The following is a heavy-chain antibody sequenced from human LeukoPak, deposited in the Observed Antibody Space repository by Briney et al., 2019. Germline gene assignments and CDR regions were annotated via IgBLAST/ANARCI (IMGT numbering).Heavy chain of an antibody. V-gene: IGHV4-59*01. D-gene: IGHD5-18*01. CDR1: GVSLSRYY. Sequence: SETLSPACTVSGVSLSRYYWSWIRQPPGKGLEWIGYIYYSGSTNYNPSLKSRVTISVDTSKNQFSLKLSSVTAADTAVYYCARVSMDTAAVTLDICGQGKMVTVSS. CDR2: IYYSGST. J-gene: IGHJ3*02. CDR3: ARVSMDTAAVTLDI.